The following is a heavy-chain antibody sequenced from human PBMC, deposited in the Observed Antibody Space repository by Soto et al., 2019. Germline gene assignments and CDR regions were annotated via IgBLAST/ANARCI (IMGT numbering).Heavy chain of an antibody. CDR1: GYTFTSYG. V-gene: IGHV1-18*01. CDR2: ISAYNGNT. Sequence: QVQLVQSGAEVKKPGASVKVSCKASGYTFTSYGISWVRQAPGQGLEWMGWISAYNGNTNSAQKLQGRVTMTTDTSTSTAYRELRSLRSDDTSVYYCARSDWNSPFGYWGQGTLVTVSS. J-gene: IGHJ4*02. D-gene: IGHD1-7*01. CDR3: ARSDWNSPFGY.